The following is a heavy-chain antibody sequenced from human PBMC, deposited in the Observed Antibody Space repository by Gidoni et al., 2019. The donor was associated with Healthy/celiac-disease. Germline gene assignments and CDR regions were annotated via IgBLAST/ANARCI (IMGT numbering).Heavy chain of an antibody. J-gene: IGHJ6*02. CDR1: GCSISSYY. CDR2: IYYSGST. D-gene: IGHD6-13*01. Sequence: QVQLQAAGPGPVKPSETPSPPRTVPGCSISSYYRCLIRQPPGKGLEWIGYIYYSGSTNCNPSFKSRVNRSVDTSKNQFSLKLSSVTAADTAVYYCARDSSYIAAAGDSGYYYYGMDVWGQGTTVTVSS. V-gene: IGHV4-59*01. CDR3: ARDSSYIAAAGDSGYYYYGMDV.